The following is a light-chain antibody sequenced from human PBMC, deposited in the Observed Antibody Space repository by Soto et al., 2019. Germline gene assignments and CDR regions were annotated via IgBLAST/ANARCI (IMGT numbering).Light chain of an antibody. V-gene: IGKV1-6*01. CDR2: GAT. CDR3: LQDYIYPLT. J-gene: IGKJ4*01. Sequence: AIQMTQSPSSLSASVGDRVTITCRASQGIRSDLGWYQQKPGKAPNLLIYGATSLRSGVPSRFSVSGSGTDFTLTISSLQPEDFATYYCLQDYIYPLTFGGGTKVEMK. CDR1: QGIRSD.